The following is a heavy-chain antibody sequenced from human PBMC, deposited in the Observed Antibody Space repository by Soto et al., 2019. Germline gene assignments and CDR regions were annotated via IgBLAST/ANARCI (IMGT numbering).Heavy chain of an antibody. CDR3: AAEEWWRVEF. J-gene: IGHJ4*02. V-gene: IGHV3-7*01. CDR1: AFIFSRHY. D-gene: IGHD2-15*01. Sequence: EVQLVESGGGLVQPGGSLRLSCVASAFIFSRHYMTWVRQAPGKGLESVAKIKPDGSESYYVDSVRGRFTLSRDNTKNSLSLQMNSLRVEDTAVYYCAAEEWWRVEFWGQGTLVTVSS. CDR2: IKPDGSES.